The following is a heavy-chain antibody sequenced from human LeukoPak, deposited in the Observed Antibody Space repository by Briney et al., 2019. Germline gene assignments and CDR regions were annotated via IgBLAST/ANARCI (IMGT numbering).Heavy chain of an antibody. V-gene: IGHV3-7*03. Sequence: GGSLRLSCAASGFTFSNYWMTWVRQAPGKGLEWVGNIKQDGSEKYYVDSVKGRFTISRDNAKDSLYLQMNSLRAEDTAVYYCAKAPGGIVGYWGQGTLVTVSS. J-gene: IGHJ4*02. CDR2: IKQDGSEK. CDR3: AKAPGGIVGY. D-gene: IGHD3-16*01. CDR1: GFTFSNYW.